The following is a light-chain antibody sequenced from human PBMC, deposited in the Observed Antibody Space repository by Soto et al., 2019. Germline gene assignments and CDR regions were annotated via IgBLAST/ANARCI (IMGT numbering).Light chain of an antibody. CDR2: DAS. V-gene: IGKV3-11*01. CDR1: QSVSSS. Sequence: EIVLTQSPATLSLSPGERATLSCRASQSVSSSLAWYQQKPGQAPRVLIYDASNRAPGIPARFSGSGSGTDFTLTISSVESEDVAVYYCQQRSNWPYTFGQGTKLEIK. CDR3: QQRSNWPYT. J-gene: IGKJ2*01.